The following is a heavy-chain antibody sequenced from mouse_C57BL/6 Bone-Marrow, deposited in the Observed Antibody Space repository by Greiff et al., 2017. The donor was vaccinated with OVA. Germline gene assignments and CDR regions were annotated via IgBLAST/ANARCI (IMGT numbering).Heavy chain of an antibody. D-gene: IGHD1-1*01. CDR1: GYTFTDYY. V-gene: IGHV1-77*01. CDR3: ALVASDY. Sequence: VKLMESGAELVKPGASVKISCKASGYTFTDYYINWVKQRPGQGLEWIGKTGPGSGSTYYNEKFKGKATLTADKSSSTAYMQLSSLTSEDSAVYFCALVASDYWGQGTTLTVSS. CDR2: TGPGSGST. J-gene: IGHJ2*01.